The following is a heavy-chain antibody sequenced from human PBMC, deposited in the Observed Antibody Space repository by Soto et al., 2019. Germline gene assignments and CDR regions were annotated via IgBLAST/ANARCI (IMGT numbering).Heavy chain of an antibody. CDR3: ARGSEYYYYYYMDV. V-gene: IGHV1-8*01. J-gene: IGHJ6*03. CDR1: GYTFTSYD. Sequence: GASVKVSCKASGYTFTSYDINWVRQATGQGLEWMGWMNPNSGNTGYAQKFQGRVTMTRNTSISTAYMELSSLRSEDTAVYYCARGSEYYYYYYMDVWGKGTTVTVS. CDR2: MNPNSGNT.